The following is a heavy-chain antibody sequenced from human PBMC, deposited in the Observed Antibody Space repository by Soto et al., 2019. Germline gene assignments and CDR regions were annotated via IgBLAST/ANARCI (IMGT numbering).Heavy chain of an antibody. CDR1: GFTFGNAW. CDR2: IKSKTDGGTT. CDR3: HTAVSGSAIQGCEH. V-gene: IGHV3-15*01. Sequence: SGGSLRLSCAASGFTFGNAWMRWVRQAPGKGLEWVGRIKSKTDGGTTDYAAPVKGRFTISRDDSKNTLYLQMNSLKTEDTAVYYCHTAVSGSAIQGCEHCVQGTLGTV. D-gene: IGHD1-26*01. J-gene: IGHJ5*02.